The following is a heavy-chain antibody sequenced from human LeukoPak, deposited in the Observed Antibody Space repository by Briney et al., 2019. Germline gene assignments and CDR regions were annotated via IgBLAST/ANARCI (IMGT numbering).Heavy chain of an antibody. J-gene: IGHJ4*02. D-gene: IGHD2-15*01. CDR2: ISYDGSNK. CDR1: GFTLSSYA. Sequence: GGSLRLSCAASGFTLSSYAMHWVRQAPGKGLEWVAVISYDGSNKYYADSVKGRFTISRDNSKNTLYLQMNSLRAEDTAVYYCARVTGYVIEDNFDYWGQGTLVTVSS. V-gene: IGHV3-30*04. CDR3: ARVTGYVIEDNFDY.